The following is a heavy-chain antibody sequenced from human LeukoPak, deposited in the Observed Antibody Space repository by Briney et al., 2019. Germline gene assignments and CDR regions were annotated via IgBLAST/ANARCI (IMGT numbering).Heavy chain of an antibody. CDR3: ARDRGYSNFDY. Sequence: PGGSLRLSCAASGFTFSSYAMSWVRQAPGKGLEWVANMNEDGSEKNYVDSVKGRFTISRDNAQDSLYLQMNSLRAEDTAVYYCARDRGYSNFDYWGQGTLLTVSS. D-gene: IGHD4-11*01. V-gene: IGHV3-7*01. CDR2: MNEDGSEK. CDR1: GFTFSSYA. J-gene: IGHJ4*02.